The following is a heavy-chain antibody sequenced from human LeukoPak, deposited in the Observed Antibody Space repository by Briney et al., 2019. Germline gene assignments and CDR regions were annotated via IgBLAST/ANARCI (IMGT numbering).Heavy chain of an antibody. CDR2: FDPEDGET. CDR1: GYTLTELS. V-gene: IGHV1-24*01. CDR3: ATGGHIAVAGLRDYYFDY. D-gene: IGHD6-19*01. Sequence: GSVSVSCKVSGYTLTELSMHWVRQAPGKGLEWMGGFDPEDGETIYAQKFQGRVTMTEDTSTDTAYMELSSLRSEDTAVYYCATGGHIAVAGLRDYYFDYAGQGSLVTVSS. J-gene: IGHJ4*02.